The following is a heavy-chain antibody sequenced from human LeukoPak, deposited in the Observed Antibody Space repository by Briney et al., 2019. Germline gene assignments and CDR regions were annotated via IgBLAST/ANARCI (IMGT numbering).Heavy chain of an antibody. J-gene: IGHJ3*02. CDR3: AKDLRAYCYDYSTYMHAFDI. CDR2: MSYDGSNK. Sequence: PGRSLRLSCAASGFTFSSYGMHWVRQAPGKGLEWVAVMSYDGSNKYYADSVKGRFTVSRDNSKNTLYLQMSSLRAEDTAVYYCAKDLRAYCYDYSTYMHAFDIWGQGTMVTVSS. V-gene: IGHV3-30*18. CDR1: GFTFSSYG. D-gene: IGHD3-22*01.